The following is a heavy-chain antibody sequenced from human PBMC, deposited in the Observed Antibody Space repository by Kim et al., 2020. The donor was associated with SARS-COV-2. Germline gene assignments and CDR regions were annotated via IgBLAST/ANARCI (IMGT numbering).Heavy chain of an antibody. D-gene: IGHD3-10*01. CDR3: ARDGSGLDY. J-gene: IGHJ4*02. Sequence: GSTNCNPSLKSRVTISVDTSKNQFSLKLSSVTAADTAVYYCARDGSGLDYWGQGTLVTVSS. CDR2: GST. V-gene: IGHV4-59*01.